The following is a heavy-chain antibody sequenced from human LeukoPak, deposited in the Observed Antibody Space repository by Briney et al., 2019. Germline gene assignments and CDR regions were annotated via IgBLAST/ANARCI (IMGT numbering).Heavy chain of an antibody. CDR3: ARAFHY. CDR1: GDSNSSVNSY. J-gene: IGHJ4*02. Sequence: SETLSLTCTVSGDSNSSVNSYWTWIRQPAGKGLEWIGLIYTSGTTNYNPSLKSRLTISLDTSKNQFSLRLTSVTAADTAIYYCARAFHYWGQGTLVTVSS. CDR2: IYTSGTT. V-gene: IGHV4-61*02.